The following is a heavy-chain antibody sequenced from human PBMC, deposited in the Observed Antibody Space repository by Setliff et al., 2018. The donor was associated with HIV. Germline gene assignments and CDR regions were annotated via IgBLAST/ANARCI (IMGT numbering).Heavy chain of an antibody. CDR1: GASFSGYF. Sequence: SETLSLTCTLYGASFSGYFWSWIRQPPGKGLEWIGYIYYSESTLYNPSLRSRLSMSVDTSKNQFSLELSSVTAADTAVYFCARDFLRSGYFDSWGQGKLVTVSS. CDR3: ARDFLRSGYFDS. D-gene: IGHD4-17*01. CDR2: IYYSEST. V-gene: IGHV4-34*09. J-gene: IGHJ4*02.